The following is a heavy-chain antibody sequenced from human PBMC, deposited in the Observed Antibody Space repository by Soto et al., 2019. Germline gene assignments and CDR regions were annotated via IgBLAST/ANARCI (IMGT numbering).Heavy chain of an antibody. J-gene: IGHJ4*02. D-gene: IGHD6-13*01. CDR2: IYSGGGT. V-gene: IGHV3-66*01. CDR1: DFTVSRNY. CDR3: ASPRNWYGPFDS. Sequence: EVQLVESGGGLVQPGGSLRLSCAVSDFTVSRNYMSWVRQAPGKGLEWVSVIYSGGGTYYADSVKGRFTISRDNSKNTLYLQMTSLRAEDTGIYYCASPRNWYGPFDSGGQGTLVTVSS.